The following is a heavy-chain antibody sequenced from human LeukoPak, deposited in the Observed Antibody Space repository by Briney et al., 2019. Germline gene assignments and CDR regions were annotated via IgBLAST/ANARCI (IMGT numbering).Heavy chain of an antibody. CDR3: ARYDSSGFSN. Sequence: SETLSLTCTVSGGSVSSGGYYWSWIHQHPGKGLEWIGYVYYSGSTYYNPSLKSRLTISVDTSKNQFSLNLSSVTAADTAVYYCARYDSSGFSNWGQGILVIVSS. D-gene: IGHD3-22*01. CDR2: VYYSGST. V-gene: IGHV4-31*03. CDR1: GGSVSSGGYY. J-gene: IGHJ4*02.